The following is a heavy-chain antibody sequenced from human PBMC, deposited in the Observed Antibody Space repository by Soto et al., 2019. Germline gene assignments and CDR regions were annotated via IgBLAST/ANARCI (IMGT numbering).Heavy chain of an antibody. CDR1: GFTFSNAW. CDR3: TTDILQQLVTGRIYYYYGMDV. CDR2: IKSKTDGGTT. J-gene: IGHJ6*02. D-gene: IGHD6-13*01. V-gene: IGHV3-15*01. Sequence: GGSLRLSCAASGFTFSNAWMSWVRQAPGKGLEWVGRIKSKTDGGTTDYAAPVKGRFTISRDDSKNTLYLQMNSRKTEDTAVYYCTTDILQQLVTGRIYYYYGMDVWGQGTTVTVSS.